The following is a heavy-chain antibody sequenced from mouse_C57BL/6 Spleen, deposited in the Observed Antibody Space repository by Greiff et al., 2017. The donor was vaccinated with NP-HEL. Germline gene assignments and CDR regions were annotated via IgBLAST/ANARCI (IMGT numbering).Heavy chain of an antibody. D-gene: IGHD1-1*01. V-gene: IGHV5-6*01. J-gene: IGHJ4*01. CDR3: ARHRGGSSYHYYAMDY. Sequence: EVMLVESGGDLVKPGGSLKLSCAASGFTFSSYGMSWVRQTPDKRLEWVATISSGGSYTYYPDSVKGRFTISRDNAKNTLDLQMSSLEYEDTAMYYCARHRGGSSYHYYAMDYWGQGTSVTVSS. CDR1: GFTFSSYG. CDR2: ISSGGSYT.